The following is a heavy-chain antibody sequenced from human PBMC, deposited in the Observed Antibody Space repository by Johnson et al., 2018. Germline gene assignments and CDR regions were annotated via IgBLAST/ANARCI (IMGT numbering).Heavy chain of an antibody. CDR2: ISYDESNK. Sequence: QVQLVQSGGGVVQPGRSLRLSCAASGFTFSSYGMHWVRQAPGTGLEWVAVISYDESNKYYADSVKGRFTISRDNSKTTLYLQMNSLRAEDTAVYYCARDVGRWNDAFDIWGQGTMVTVS. CDR3: ARDVGRWNDAFDI. CDR1: GFTFSSYG. D-gene: IGHD4-23*01. V-gene: IGHV3-30*03. J-gene: IGHJ3*02.